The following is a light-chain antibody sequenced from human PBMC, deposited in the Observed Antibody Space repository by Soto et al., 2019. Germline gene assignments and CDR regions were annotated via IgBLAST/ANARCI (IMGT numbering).Light chain of an antibody. CDR1: QSISSG. Sequence: DIQMTQSPSTLSASLGDRVTITCRASQSISSGLAWYQQKPGKAPKVLIYDASSLQSGVPSRFSGSGSGTEFTLTISSLQPEDFAVYYCQQRTDRPPWTFGQGTKVESK. V-gene: IGKV1-5*01. CDR3: QQRTDRPPWT. CDR2: DAS. J-gene: IGKJ1*01.